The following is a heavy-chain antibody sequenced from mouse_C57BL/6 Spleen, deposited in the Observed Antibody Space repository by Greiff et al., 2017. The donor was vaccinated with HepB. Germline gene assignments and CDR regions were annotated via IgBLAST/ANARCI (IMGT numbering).Heavy chain of an antibody. CDR1: GYTFTSYW. V-gene: IGHV1-74*01. CDR3: AIGATVADYFDY. J-gene: IGHJ2*01. Sequence: QVQLQQPGAELVKPGASVKVSCKASGYTFTSYWMHWVKQRPGQGLEWIGRIHPSDSDTNSNQKFKGKATLTVDKSSSTAYMQLSSLTSEDSAVYYCAIGATVADYFDYWGQGTTLTVSS. CDR2: IHPSDSDT. D-gene: IGHD1-1*01.